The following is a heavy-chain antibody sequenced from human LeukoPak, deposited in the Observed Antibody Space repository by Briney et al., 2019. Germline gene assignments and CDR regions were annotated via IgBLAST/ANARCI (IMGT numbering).Heavy chain of an antibody. CDR3: ARHRGSSSPTVFEY. CDR1: AGSITSTIYY. Sequence: SETLSLTCAVSAGSITSTIYYWGWIRQPPGKGLEWIGTFHYTGRTYYNSSLKSRVTIAVDTSKNHFSLRLSSVTAADTAVYYCARHRGSSSPTVFEYWGQGALVTVSS. J-gene: IGHJ4*02. D-gene: IGHD6-13*01. V-gene: IGHV4-39*01. CDR2: FHYTGRT.